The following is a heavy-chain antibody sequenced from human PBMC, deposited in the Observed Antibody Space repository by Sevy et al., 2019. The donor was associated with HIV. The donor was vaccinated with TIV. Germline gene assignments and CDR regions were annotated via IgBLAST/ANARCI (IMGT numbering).Heavy chain of an antibody. CDR3: AKDQGTMVRGVILPSYYYGMDV. D-gene: IGHD3-10*01. CDR2: ISYDGSNK. V-gene: IGHV3-30*18. Sequence: GGSLRLSCAASGFTFSSYGMHWVRQAPGKGLEWVAVISYDGSNKYYADSVKGRFTISSDNSKNTLYLQMNSLRAEDTAVYYCAKDQGTMVRGVILPSYYYGMDVWGQRTTVTVSS. CDR1: GFTFSSYG. J-gene: IGHJ6*02.